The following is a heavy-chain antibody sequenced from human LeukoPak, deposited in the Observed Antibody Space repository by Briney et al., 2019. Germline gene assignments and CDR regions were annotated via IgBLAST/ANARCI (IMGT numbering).Heavy chain of an antibody. CDR2: INTDGSTT. CDR1: GFTFSSYW. CDR3: AREISSSSGRAFDY. J-gene: IGHJ4*02. D-gene: IGHD6-6*01. Sequence: QPGGSLRLSCAASGFTFSSYWMHWVRQGPGKGLVWVSRINTDGSTTTYADSVKGRFTVSRDNGNNTLYLQMNSLRAEDTTVYYCAREISSSSGRAFDYWGQGTLVTVSS. V-gene: IGHV3-74*01.